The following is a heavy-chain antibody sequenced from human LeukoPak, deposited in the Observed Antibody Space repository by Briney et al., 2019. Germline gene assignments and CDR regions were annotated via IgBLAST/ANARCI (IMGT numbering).Heavy chain of an antibody. CDR2: IKSDGSST. CDR1: GFTFSSYW. Sequence: GGSLRLSCAASGFTFSSYWMHWVRQAPGKGLVWVSRIKSDGSSTTYADSVKGRFTISRGNAENTLYLQMNSLRAEDTAVYYCARNTAGLTFGYWGQGTLVTVSS. D-gene: IGHD5-18*01. V-gene: IGHV3-74*03. J-gene: IGHJ4*02. CDR3: ARNTAGLTFGY.